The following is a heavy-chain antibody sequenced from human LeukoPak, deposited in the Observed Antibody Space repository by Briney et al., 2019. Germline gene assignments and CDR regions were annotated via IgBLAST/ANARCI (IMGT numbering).Heavy chain of an antibody. CDR2: IYYSGST. J-gene: IGHJ4*02. V-gene: IGHV4-39*01. CDR3: ARLAYSGSYY. D-gene: IGHD1-26*01. CDR1: GGSISSSSYY. Sequence: KPSETLSPTCTVSGGSISSSSYYWGWIRQPPGKGLEWIGSIYYSGSTYYNPSLKSRVTISVDTSKNQFSLKLSSVTAADTAVYYCARLAYSGSYYWGQGTLVTVSS.